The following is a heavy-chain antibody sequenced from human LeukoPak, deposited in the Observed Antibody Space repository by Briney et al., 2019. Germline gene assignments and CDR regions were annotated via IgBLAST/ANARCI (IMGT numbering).Heavy chain of an antibody. CDR1: GFTVDSNY. J-gene: IGHJ4*02. CDR3: ARGDDSGYYDYFDY. V-gene: IGHV3-53*01. Sequence: GGSLRLSCAASGFTVDSNYLSWVRQAPGKGLEWVSTIYTGGNTYYAASVKGRFTISGDFSKNTVFLHMNSLRAEDTAMYYCARGDDSGYYDYFDYWGQGALVTVSS. CDR2: IYTGGNT. D-gene: IGHD5-12*01.